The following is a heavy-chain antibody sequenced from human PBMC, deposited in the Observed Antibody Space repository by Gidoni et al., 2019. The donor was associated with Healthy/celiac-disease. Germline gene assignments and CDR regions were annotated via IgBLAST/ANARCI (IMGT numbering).Heavy chain of an antibody. Sequence: QVQLVQSGAEVKKPGSSVKVSCKASGGTFSSYAISWVRQAPGQGLEWMGRIIPILGIANYAQKFQGRVTITADKSTSTAYMELSSLRSEDTAVYYCASLVEMATRADYWGQGTLVTVSS. CDR1: GGTFSSYA. J-gene: IGHJ4*02. V-gene: IGHV1-69*04. D-gene: IGHD5-12*01. CDR3: ASLVEMATRADY. CDR2: IIPILGIA.